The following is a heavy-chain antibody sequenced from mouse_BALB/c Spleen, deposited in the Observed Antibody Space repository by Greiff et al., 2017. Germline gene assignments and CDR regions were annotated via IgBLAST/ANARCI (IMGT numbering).Heavy chain of an antibody. Sequence: EVQGVESGGGLVQPGGSMKLSCVASGFTFSNYWMNWVRQSPEKGLEWVAEIRLKSNNYATHYAESVKGRFTISRDDSKSSVHLQMNNLRAEDTGIYYCTTLWRAFYAMDYWGQGTSVTVSS. D-gene: IGHD1-1*02. CDR1: GFTFSNYW. J-gene: IGHJ4*01. V-gene: IGHV6-6*02. CDR2: IRLKSNNYAT. CDR3: TTLWRAFYAMDY.